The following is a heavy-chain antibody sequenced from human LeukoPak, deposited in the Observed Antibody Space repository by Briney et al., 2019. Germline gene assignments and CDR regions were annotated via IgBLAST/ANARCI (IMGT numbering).Heavy chain of an antibody. V-gene: IGHV3-30-3*01. J-gene: IGHJ4*02. CDR3: ASMQYSSGWYGLSYFDY. CDR1: GFTFSSYA. D-gene: IGHD6-19*01. Sequence: GGSLRLSCAASGFTFSSYAMHWVRQAPGKGLEWVAVISYDGSNKYYADSVKGRFTISRDNSKNTLYLQMNSLRAEDTAVYYCASMQYSSGWYGLSYFDYWGQGTLVTVSS. CDR2: ISYDGSNK.